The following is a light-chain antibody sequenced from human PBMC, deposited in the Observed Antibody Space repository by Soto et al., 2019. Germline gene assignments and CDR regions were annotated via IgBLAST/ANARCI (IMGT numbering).Light chain of an antibody. CDR2: AAS. CDR1: QSVNSDY. V-gene: IGKV3D-7*01. CDR3: QQYNNWPWT. Sequence: EIVLTQSPATLSLSPGDRAALSCKASQSVNSDYLTWYQQKPGQAPRLLIYAASSGATGIPDRFSGSGSETDFTLTINSLQSEDFAVYYCQQYNNWPWTFGQGTKVDI. J-gene: IGKJ1*01.